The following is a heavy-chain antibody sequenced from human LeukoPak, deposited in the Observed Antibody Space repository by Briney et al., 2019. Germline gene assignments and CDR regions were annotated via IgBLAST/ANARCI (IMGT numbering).Heavy chain of an antibody. CDR3: GKTTTGYSSGQKPAWPVDY. D-gene: IGHD6-19*01. CDR2: IVASSGST. CDR1: GFSISNSA. V-gene: IGHV3-23*01. Sequence: PGGSLRLSCAASGFSISNSAMSWVRQAPGKGLEWVSLIVASSGSTFYADSVKGRFTISRDSSKNTLYLQMNSLRAEDTAVYYCGKTTTGYSSGQKPAWPVDYWGQGTLVTVSS. J-gene: IGHJ4*02.